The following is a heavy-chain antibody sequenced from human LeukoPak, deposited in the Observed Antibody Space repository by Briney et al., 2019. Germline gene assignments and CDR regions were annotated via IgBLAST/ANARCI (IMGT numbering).Heavy chain of an antibody. Sequence: PGGSLRLSCVASEFSFSYYWMTWVRQAPGKGLEWVANIKEDGSEKHYVDSVEGRFTISRDNAKNTLYLQMNSLRAEDTAVYYRAMGYYYGSGSYGPPFDYWGQGTLVTVSS. CDR2: IKEDGSEK. CDR3: AMGYYYGSGSYGPPFDY. V-gene: IGHV3-7*01. J-gene: IGHJ4*02. D-gene: IGHD3-10*01. CDR1: EFSFSYYW.